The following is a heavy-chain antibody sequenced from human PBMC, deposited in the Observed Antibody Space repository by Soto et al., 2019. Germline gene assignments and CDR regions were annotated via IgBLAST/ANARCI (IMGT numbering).Heavy chain of an antibody. Sequence: PGGSLRLSCAASGFTFGSYGMHWVRQAPGKGLEWVAVISDDGRNKYYADSVRGRFAISRNNSNNMLYLQMNNLRAEETAVYYCANIRNVVYAHNDYWGQGTLVTVSS. D-gene: IGHD2-8*02. CDR1: GFTFGSYG. CDR2: ISDDGRNK. J-gene: IGHJ4*02. V-gene: IGHV3-30*18. CDR3: ANIRNVVYAHNDY.